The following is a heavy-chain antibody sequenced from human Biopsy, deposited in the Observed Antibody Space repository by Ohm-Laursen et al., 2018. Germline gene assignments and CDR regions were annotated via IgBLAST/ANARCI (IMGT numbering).Heavy chain of an antibody. V-gene: IGHV4-4*09. CDR2: IHHSGST. CDR1: GGSISSYY. Sequence: SQTLSLTCTVSGGSISSYYWSWIRQPPGKGLECIGNIHHSGSTNYNPSLKSRLTISVDTSKNRFSLKLSSVTAADTAVYYCARMDCSGGSCHYYSYGMDVWGQGTTVTVSS. J-gene: IGHJ6*02. D-gene: IGHD2-15*01. CDR3: ARMDCSGGSCHYYSYGMDV.